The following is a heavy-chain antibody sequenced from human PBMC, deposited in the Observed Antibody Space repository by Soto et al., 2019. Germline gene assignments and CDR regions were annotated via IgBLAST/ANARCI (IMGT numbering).Heavy chain of an antibody. CDR1: GGSINSDEYY. D-gene: IGHD6-13*01. CDR2: INHSGST. J-gene: IGHJ2*01. V-gene: IGHV4-30-4*01. CDR3: ARGYSSSWYWYFDL. Sequence: QVQLQESGPGLVKPSQTLSLTCSVSGGSINSDEYYWSWIRQPPGGGLEWIGEINHSGSTNYNPSLKSRVTISVDTSKNQFSLKLSSVTAADTAVYYCARGYSSSWYWYFDLWGRGTLVTVSS.